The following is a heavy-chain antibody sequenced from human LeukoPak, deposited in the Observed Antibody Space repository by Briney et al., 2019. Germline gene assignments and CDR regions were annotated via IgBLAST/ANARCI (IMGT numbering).Heavy chain of an antibody. CDR3: ARGLTVTLALYY. J-gene: IGHJ4*02. D-gene: IGHD4-17*01. V-gene: IGHV3-48*02. CDR1: GFTFTSYS. Sequence: GGSLRLSCAASGFTFTSYSMNWVRPAPGKGLEWISYISSSSSTIYYADSVKGRFTISRDNAKNSLYLQMNSLRDEDTAVYYCARGLTVTLALYYWGQGTLVTVSS. CDR2: ISSSSSTI.